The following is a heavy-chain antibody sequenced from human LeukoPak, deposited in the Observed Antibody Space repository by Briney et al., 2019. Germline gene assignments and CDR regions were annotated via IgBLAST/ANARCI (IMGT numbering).Heavy chain of an antibody. CDR2: VYPGDSET. V-gene: IGHV5-51*01. D-gene: IGHD5-24*01. CDR1: GSTFTTYW. Sequence: GESLKISCKGSGSTFTTYWIAWVRQMPGKGLEWMGIVYPGDSETKYSPSFQGQVTISADKSISTAYLQWGSLKASDTANCTRSHRDGYHDAFDIWGQGTMVTVSS. J-gene: IGHJ3*02. CDR3: SHRDGYHDAFDI.